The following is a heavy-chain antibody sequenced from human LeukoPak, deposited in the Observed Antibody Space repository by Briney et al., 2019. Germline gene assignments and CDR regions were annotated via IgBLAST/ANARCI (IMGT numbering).Heavy chain of an antibody. V-gene: IGHV4-59*12. J-gene: IGHJ6*02. D-gene: IGHD2-2*01. CDR3: AREGGPTYQLPYYYYYGMDV. Sequence: SETLSPTCTVSGGSTTSYYWSWIRKPPGKGLEWSGYIYYSGSTNHNPSLKSRVTISVDTSKNQFSLKLSSVTAADTAVYYCAREGGPTYQLPYYYYYGMDVWGQGTTVTVSS. CDR1: GGSTTSYY. CDR2: IYYSGST.